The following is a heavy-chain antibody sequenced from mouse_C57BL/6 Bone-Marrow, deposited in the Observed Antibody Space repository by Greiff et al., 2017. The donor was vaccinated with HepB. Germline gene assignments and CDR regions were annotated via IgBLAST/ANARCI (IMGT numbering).Heavy chain of an antibody. CDR3: ARTAYYPWFAY. D-gene: IGHD2-10*01. J-gene: IGHJ3*01. V-gene: IGHV1-64*01. Sequence: VKLQQPGAELVKPGASVKLSCKASGYTFTSYWMHWVKQRPGQGLEWIGMIHPNSGSTNYNEKFKSKATLTVDKSSSTAYMQLSSLTSEDSAVYYCARTAYYPWFAYWGQGTLVTVSA. CDR2: IHPNSGST. CDR1: GYTFTSYW.